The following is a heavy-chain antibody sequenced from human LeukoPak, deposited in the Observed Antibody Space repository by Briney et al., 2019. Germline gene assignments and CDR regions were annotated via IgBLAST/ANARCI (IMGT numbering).Heavy chain of an antibody. D-gene: IGHD2-15*01. CDR1: GFTFGDYA. CDR3: TRDIVVVVAAMNYYYYMDV. J-gene: IGHJ6*03. CDR2: IRSKAYGGTT. V-gene: IGHV3-49*03. Sequence: GGSLRLSCTASGFTFGDYAMSWFRQAPGKGLEWVGFIRSKAYGGTTEYAASAKGRFTISRDDSKSIAYLQMNSLKTEDTAVYYCTRDIVVVVAAMNYYYYMDVWGKGTTVTVSS.